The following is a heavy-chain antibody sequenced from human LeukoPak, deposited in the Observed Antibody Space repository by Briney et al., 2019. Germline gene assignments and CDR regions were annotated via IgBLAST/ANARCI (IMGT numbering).Heavy chain of an antibody. J-gene: IGHJ6*02. CDR2: IRYDGSNK. V-gene: IGHV3-30*02. D-gene: IGHD6-13*01. Sequence: GGSLRLSCAASGFTFSSYGMHWVRQAPGKGLEWVAFIRYDGSNKYYADSVKGRFTISRDNSKNTLYLQMNSLRAEDTAVYYCAKGFAGTRYYYGMDVWGQGTTVTVSS. CDR1: GFTFSSYG. CDR3: AKGFAGTRYYYGMDV.